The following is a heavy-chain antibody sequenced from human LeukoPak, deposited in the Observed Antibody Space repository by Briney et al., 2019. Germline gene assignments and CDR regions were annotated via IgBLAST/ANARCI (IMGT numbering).Heavy chain of an antibody. CDR1: GYTFTVYY. V-gene: IGHV1-2*02. CDR2: INPNSGGT. CDR3: ARAATRYCSSTSCGNIYYFDY. J-gene: IGHJ4*02. D-gene: IGHD2-2*01. Sequence: ASVTVSCKASGYTFTVYYMHWVRQAPGQGLEWMGWINPNSGGTNYAQKFQGRVTMTRDTSISTAYMELSRLRSDDTAVYYCARAATRYCSSTSCGNIYYFDYWGQGTLVTVSS.